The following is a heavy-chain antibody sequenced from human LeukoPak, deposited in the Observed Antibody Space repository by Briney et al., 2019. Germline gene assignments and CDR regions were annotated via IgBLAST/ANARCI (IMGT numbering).Heavy chain of an antibody. CDR2: ISGSGGIT. D-gene: IGHD6-6*01. CDR1: GFTFSRLA. V-gene: IGHV3-23*01. CDR3: AKDIAARPRWFDP. J-gene: IGHJ5*02. Sequence: GGSLRLSCAASGFTFSRLAMTWVRQAPGKGLEWVSTISGSGGITHYADSVKGRFTISRDNSKNTLYLEMNGLRTEDTAVYFCAKDIAARPRWFDPWGQGTLVAVSS.